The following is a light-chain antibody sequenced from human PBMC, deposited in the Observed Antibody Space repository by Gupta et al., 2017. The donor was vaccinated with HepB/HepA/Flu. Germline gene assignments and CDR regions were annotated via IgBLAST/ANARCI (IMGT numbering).Light chain of an antibody. V-gene: IGLV3-21*01. CDR3: HGWDAQRARV. CDR2: YDK. Sequence: TCGGENIGSKSVYWFQQKPVQAPVLVIYYDKARPAGIPERFSGSNTGNTATLTISGGEGGDEADYYGHGWDAQRARVFGGGTKWTVV. J-gene: IGLJ2*01. CDR1: NIGSKS.